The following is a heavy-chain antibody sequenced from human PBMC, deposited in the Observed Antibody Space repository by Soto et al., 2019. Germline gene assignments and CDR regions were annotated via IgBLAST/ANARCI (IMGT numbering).Heavy chain of an antibody. V-gene: IGHV3-33*01. CDR1: GFTFSTYG. J-gene: IGHJ5*02. Sequence: GGSLRLSCAASGFTFSTYGMHWVRQAPGKGLEWVAVIWYDGTNKYYADSVKGRFTISRDDSKNTLYLQMNSLRAEDTAVYYCARPGQAWELLDPWGQGTLVTVSS. D-gene: IGHD1-26*01. CDR3: ARPGQAWELLDP. CDR2: IWYDGTNK.